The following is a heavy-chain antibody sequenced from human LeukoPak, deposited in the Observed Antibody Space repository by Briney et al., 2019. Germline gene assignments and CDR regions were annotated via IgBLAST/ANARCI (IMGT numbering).Heavy chain of an antibody. CDR1: GFTFSDYY. CDR3: ATDLYSSGWYSSY. V-gene: IGHV3-11*01. J-gene: IGHJ4*02. Sequence: GGSLRLSCAASGFTFSDYYMSWIRQAPGKGLEWVSYISSSGSTIYYADSVKGRFTISRDNAKNSLYLQTNSLRAEDTAVYYCATDLYSSGWYSSYWGQGTLVTVSS. CDR2: ISSSGSTI. D-gene: IGHD6-19*01.